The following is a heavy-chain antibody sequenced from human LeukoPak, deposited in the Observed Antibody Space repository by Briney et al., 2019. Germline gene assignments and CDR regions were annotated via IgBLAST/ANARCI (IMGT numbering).Heavy chain of an antibody. CDR2: IYYSGST. Sequence: SETLSLTCTVSGDSISSYYWSWIRQPPGKGLEWIGYIYYSGSTNYNPSLKSRVTISVDTSKNQFSLKLSSVTAADTAVYYCARSRYPTDYWGQGTLVTVSS. J-gene: IGHJ4*02. V-gene: IGHV4-59*01. CDR1: GDSISSYY. D-gene: IGHD2-2*02. CDR3: ARSRYPTDY.